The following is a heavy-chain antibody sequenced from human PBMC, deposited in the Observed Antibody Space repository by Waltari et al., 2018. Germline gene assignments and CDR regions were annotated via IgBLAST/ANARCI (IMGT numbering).Heavy chain of an antibody. CDR3: ARGRDGFDI. J-gene: IGHJ3*02. Sequence: QVQLQESGPGLVKPSETLSLTCTVSGGSISNYYWSWIRQPPGKGLEWIGYMHYNGSTNYNPSLMSRVTISVDTSKNQFSLKLSSVTASDTAVYYCARGRDGFDIWGQGTMVTVSA. V-gene: IGHV4-59*01. CDR1: GGSISNYY. CDR2: MHYNGST.